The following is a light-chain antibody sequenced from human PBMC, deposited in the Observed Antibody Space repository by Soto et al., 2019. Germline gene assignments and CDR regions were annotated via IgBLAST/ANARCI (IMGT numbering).Light chain of an antibody. CDR2: DAS. V-gene: IGKV3-11*01. J-gene: IGKJ1*01. CDR1: QSVSNY. CDR3: QQRSIWPWT. Sequence: EIVFTQSPATLSLSPGERATLSCWASQSVSNYFVWYQQKPGQAPRLLIYDASKSATGIPARFSGSGSGTDFTLTISSLEPEDFAVYYCQQRSIWPWTFGQ.